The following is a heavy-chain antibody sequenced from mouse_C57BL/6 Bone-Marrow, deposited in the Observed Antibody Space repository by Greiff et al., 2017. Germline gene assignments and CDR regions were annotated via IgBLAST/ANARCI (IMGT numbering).Heavy chain of an antibody. Sequence: EVKLVESGGDLVKPGASLKLSCAASGFTFSSYGMPWVRQTPDQRLEWVATISRGGSYTYYPDSVKGRFTISRDKAKNTLYLQMSSLKSEDTAVYYCARHEAAQAAPDYWGQGTTLTVSS. D-gene: IGHD3-2*02. CDR1: GFTFSSYG. V-gene: IGHV5-6*01. J-gene: IGHJ2*01. CDR2: ISRGGSYT. CDR3: ARHEAAQAAPDY.